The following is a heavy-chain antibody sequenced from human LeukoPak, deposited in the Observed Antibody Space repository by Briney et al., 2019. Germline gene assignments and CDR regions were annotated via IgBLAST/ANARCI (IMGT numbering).Heavy chain of an antibody. V-gene: IGHV3-21*01. CDR1: GFTFSSFT. J-gene: IGHJ4*02. CDR3: AREVRYSYGNDY. D-gene: IGHD5-18*01. CDR2: ISSSISYI. Sequence: GGSLRLSCAASGFTFSSFTMNWVRQAPGKGLEWVSSISSSISYIYYADSVKGRFTISRDNAKNSLYLQMNSLRAEDTAVYYCAREVRYSYGNDYWGQGNLVTVSS.